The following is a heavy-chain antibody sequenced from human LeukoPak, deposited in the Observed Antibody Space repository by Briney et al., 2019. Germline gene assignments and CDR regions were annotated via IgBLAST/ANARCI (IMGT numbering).Heavy chain of an antibody. V-gene: IGHV3-66*01. CDR2: IYSGGST. D-gene: IGHD3-10*01. Sequence: GGTLRLSCAASGFTFSSYGMSWVRQAPGKGLEWVSVIYSGGSTNYADSVKGRFTISRDNSKNTLYLHMNSLRAEDTAVYYCARTEFTMVRGGYYYMDVWGKGTTVTISS. CDR1: GFTFSSYG. CDR3: ARTEFTMVRGGYYYMDV. J-gene: IGHJ6*03.